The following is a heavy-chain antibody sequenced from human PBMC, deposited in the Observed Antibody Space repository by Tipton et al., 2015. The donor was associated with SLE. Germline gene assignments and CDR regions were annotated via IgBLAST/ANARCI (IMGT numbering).Heavy chain of an antibody. CDR3: AKSQGYCDGDCFDS. J-gene: IGHJ4*02. CDR1: EFTFSSYA. Sequence: SLRLSCAASEFTFSSYAMSWVRQAPGKGLEWISTISGSRDSTYYADSVEGRFTISRDNSKNTVYLQMSSLRADDTAVYYCAKSQGYCDGDCFDSWGQGKLVAVSS. V-gene: IGHV3-23*01. D-gene: IGHD2-21*01. CDR2: ISGSRDST.